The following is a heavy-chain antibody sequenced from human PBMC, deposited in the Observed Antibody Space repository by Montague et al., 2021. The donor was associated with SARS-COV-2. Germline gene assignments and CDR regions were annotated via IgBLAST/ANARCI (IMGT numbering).Heavy chain of an antibody. V-gene: IGHV4-4*07. CDR1: GGSISSYY. CDR3: ARTPVSGYNGGFDY. CDR2: IFTSGTT. Sequence: SETLSLTCTVSGGSISSYYWSWIRQPAGKGLEWIGRIFTSGTTNYSPPLKSRVTMSVDTSKNQFSLKLSSVTAADTAVYSCARTPVSGYNGGFDYWGQGTLVTVSS. J-gene: IGHJ4*02. D-gene: IGHD5-18*01.